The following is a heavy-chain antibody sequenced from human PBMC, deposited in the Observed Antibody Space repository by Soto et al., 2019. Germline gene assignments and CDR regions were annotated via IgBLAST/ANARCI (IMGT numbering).Heavy chain of an antibody. CDR3: ARHSNRNYGLYYFDF. V-gene: IGHV4-59*08. CDR1: GGSVSSYY. Sequence: PSETLSLTCTVSGGSVSSYYWGWIRQPPGKGLGWIGYIYYSGSTKYNPSLKSRVTMSVDTSNNQFSLKVSSVTAADTAVYYCARHSNRNYGLYYFDFWGLGALVTVSS. J-gene: IGHJ4*02. D-gene: IGHD4-4*01. CDR2: IYYSGST.